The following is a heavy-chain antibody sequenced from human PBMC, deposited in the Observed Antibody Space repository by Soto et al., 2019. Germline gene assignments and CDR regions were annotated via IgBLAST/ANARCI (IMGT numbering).Heavy chain of an antibody. V-gene: IGHV4-34*01. D-gene: IGHD3-16*02. CDR1: GGSFSGYY. Sequence: SETLSLTCAVYGGSFSGYYWSWIRQPPGKGLEWIGEINHSGSTNYNPSLKSRVTISVDTSKNQFSLKLSSVTAADTAVYYCARDNSVGGIYRRNNLSAPWGKGTLVTVS. CDR2: INHSGST. CDR3: ARDNSVGGIYRRNNLSAP. J-gene: IGHJ5*02.